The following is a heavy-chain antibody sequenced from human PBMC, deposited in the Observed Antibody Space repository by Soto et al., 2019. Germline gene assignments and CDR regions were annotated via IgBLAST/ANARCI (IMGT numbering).Heavy chain of an antibody. CDR3: AKGGYCSGGYCLGFDY. J-gene: IGHJ4*02. D-gene: IGHD2-15*01. CDR2: ISGSGGST. V-gene: IGHV3-23*01. CDR1: GFTFSSYA. Sequence: HPGGSLRLSCAASGFTFSSYAMSWVRQAPRKGLEWVSAISGSGGSTYYADSVKGRFTISRDNSKNTLYLQMNSLRAEDTAVYYCAKGGYCSGGYCLGFDYWGQGTLVTVSS.